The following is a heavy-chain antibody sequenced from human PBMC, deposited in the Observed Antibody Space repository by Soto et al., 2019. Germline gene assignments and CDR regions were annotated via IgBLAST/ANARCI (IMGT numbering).Heavy chain of an antibody. D-gene: IGHD1-1*01. J-gene: IGHJ5*02. CDR3: ARGDNWNQFDP. Sequence: SETLSLTYAVYGGSFSGYYWSWIRQPPGKGLEWIGEINHSGSTNYNPSLKSRVTISVDTSKNQFSLKLSSVTAADTAVYYCARGDNWNQFDPWGQGTLVTVSS. CDR2: INHSGST. V-gene: IGHV4-34*01. CDR1: GGSFSGYY.